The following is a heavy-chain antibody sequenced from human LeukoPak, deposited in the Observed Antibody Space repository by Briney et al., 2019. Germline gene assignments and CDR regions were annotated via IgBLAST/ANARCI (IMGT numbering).Heavy chain of an antibody. V-gene: IGHV3-48*04. CDR2: IGSSGSPT. D-gene: IGHD4-11*01. CDR1: GFSFSTYS. J-gene: IGHJ4*02. Sequence: GGSLRLSCVASGFSFSTYSMNWVRQAPGKGLEWLSYIGSSGSPTYYADSAKGRFTISRDNAENSIYLQMSSLRAEDTAVYFCASSNFYFDFWGQGTLVTVSS. CDR3: ASSNFYFDF.